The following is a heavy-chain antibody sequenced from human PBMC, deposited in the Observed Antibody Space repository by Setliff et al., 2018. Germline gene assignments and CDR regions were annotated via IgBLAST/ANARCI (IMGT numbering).Heavy chain of an antibody. D-gene: IGHD3-3*01. CDR3: ARDKPEGYNFWSGYLGGGLMDV. Sequence: SETLSLTCTVSGGSISSHYWNWIRQPPGKGLEWIGYIFYSGSTNYNPSLKSRVTISVDTSKNQFSLKLSSVTAADTAVYYCARDKPEGYNFWSGYLGGGLMDVWGQGTTVTVSS. CDR1: GGSISSHY. V-gene: IGHV4-59*11. J-gene: IGHJ6*02. CDR2: IFYSGST.